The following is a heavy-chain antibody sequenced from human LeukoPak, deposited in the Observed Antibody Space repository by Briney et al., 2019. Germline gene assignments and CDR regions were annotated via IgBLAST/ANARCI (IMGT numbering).Heavy chain of an antibody. CDR3: ASSGVLFHKYYYDSSKAPFDY. J-gene: IGHJ4*02. Sequence: GASVKVSCKAYGYTLTNFGISWVRQAPGQGLEWMGRIIPILGIANYAQKFQGRVTITADKSTSTAYMELSSLRSEDTAVYYCASSGVLFHKYYYDSSKAPFDYWGQGTLVTVSS. CDR2: IIPILGIA. CDR1: GYTLTNFG. D-gene: IGHD3-22*01. V-gene: IGHV1-69*04.